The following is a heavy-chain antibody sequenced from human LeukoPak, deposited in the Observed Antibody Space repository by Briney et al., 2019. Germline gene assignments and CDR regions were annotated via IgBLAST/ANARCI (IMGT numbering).Heavy chain of an antibody. CDR3: ATDEDWNYARKDV. CDR1: GFTFNYAW. Sequence: NSGGSLRLSCAASGFTFNYAWMSWVRQVPGKGLEWVGQTVSEIDGGTTDYATPVKGRFTISRDDSKSTLYLQMNSLKIEDTAVYYCATDEDWNYARKDVWGQGATVIVSS. J-gene: IGHJ6*02. V-gene: IGHV3-15*04. D-gene: IGHD1-7*01. CDR2: TVSEIDGGTT.